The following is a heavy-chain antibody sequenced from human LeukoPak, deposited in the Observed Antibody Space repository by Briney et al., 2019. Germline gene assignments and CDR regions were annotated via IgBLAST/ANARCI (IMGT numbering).Heavy chain of an antibody. D-gene: IGHD5-12*01. Sequence: GESLKISCAASGFTLSSYSMNWVRQAPGKGLEWVSSISSSSSYIYYADSVKGRFTISRDNARNSLYLQMNSLRAEDTAVYHCASQGSGYDSPIDHWGQGTLVTVSS. CDR2: ISSSSSYI. V-gene: IGHV3-21*01. CDR3: ASQGSGYDSPIDH. CDR1: GFTLSSYS. J-gene: IGHJ4*02.